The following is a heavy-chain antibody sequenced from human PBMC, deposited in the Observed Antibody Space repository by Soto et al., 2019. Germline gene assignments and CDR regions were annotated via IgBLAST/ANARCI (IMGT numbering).Heavy chain of an antibody. CDR3: ASEYSSSSLDP. D-gene: IGHD6-6*01. CDR2: ISYDGSNK. Sequence: RRLSCAASGFSFSTYTMSWVRQAPGKGLEWVAVISYDGSNKYYADSVKGRFTISRDNSKNTLYLQMNSLRAEDTAVYYCASEYSSSSLDPWGQGTLVTVSS. V-gene: IGHV3-30-3*01. J-gene: IGHJ5*02. CDR1: GFSFSTYT.